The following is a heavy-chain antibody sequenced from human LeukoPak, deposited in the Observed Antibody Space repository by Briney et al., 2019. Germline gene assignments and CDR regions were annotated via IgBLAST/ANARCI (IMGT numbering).Heavy chain of an antibody. D-gene: IGHD3-10*01. V-gene: IGHV3-30-3*01. J-gene: IGHJ4*02. CDR2: ISYDGSNK. Sequence: GGSLRLSCAASGFTFSSYAMHWVRQAPGKGLEWVAVISYDGSNKYYADSVKGRFTISRDNSKNTLYLQMNSLRAEDTAVYYCAKDRGITYWGQGTLVTVSS. CDR3: AKDRGITY. CDR1: GFTFSSYA.